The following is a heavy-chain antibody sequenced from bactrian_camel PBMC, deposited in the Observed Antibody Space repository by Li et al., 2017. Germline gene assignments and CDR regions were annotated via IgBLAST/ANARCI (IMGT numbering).Heavy chain of an antibody. Sequence: VQLVESGGGSVQAGGSLKLSCTTSAFIYDNNCLGWFRQAPGKAREGIAGIRRDGDEYYAGSVKGRFAVSQGNAKNTMFLQMNALKPEDTAKYYCAAGTLRGTVISGLRCNYQHWGQGTQVTVS. CDR1: AFIYDNNC. CDR2: IRRDGDE. J-gene: IGHJ4*01. V-gene: IGHV3S67*01. D-gene: IGHD7*01. CDR3: AAGTLRGTVISGLRCNYQH.